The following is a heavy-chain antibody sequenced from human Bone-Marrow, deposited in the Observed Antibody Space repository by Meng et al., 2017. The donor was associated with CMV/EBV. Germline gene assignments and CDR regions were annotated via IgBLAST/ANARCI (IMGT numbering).Heavy chain of an antibody. Sequence: GESLKISCAASGFTLSTYEVNWVRQAPGKGLEWVAYISYSGSTIYYAESVKGRFTISRDNAMNSLSLQMNSLRVQDTALDYCATDYVANYWGPGTLVTVSS. CDR3: ATDYVANY. V-gene: IGHV3-48*03. J-gene: IGHJ4*02. CDR2: ISYSGSTI. CDR1: GFTLSTYE. D-gene: IGHD3-16*01.